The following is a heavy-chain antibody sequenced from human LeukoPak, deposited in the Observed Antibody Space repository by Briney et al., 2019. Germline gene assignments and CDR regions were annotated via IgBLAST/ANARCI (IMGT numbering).Heavy chain of an antibody. Sequence: SQTLSLTCAVSGDSVSSNSAAWNWIRQSPSRDLKWLGRTYYRSKWYNDYAVSVKSRIPITPPTSRNPFSLQLNSVTPEATAVYYCARAVAASFDIWRQGTMVTVSS. CDR2: TYYRSKWYN. CDR1: GDSVSSNSAA. V-gene: IGHV6-1*01. J-gene: IGHJ3*02. D-gene: IGHD6-19*01. CDR3: ARAVAASFDI.